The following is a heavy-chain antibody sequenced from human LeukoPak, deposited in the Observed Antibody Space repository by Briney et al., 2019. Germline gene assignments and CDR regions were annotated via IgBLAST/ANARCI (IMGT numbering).Heavy chain of an antibody. D-gene: IGHD1-7*01. CDR1: GFPFSSYR. J-gene: IGHJ4*02. V-gene: IGHV3-7*01. CDR2: IKQEGSEK. Sequence: GGSLRLSCAASGFPFSSYRMSCARPAPGEGLEWVANIKQEGSEKYYVDSVKGRFTISRDNAKNSLYLQMNSLRAEDTAVYYCARGPGGPGWNYGGDFDYWGQGTLVTVSS. CDR3: ARGPGGPGWNYGGDFDY.